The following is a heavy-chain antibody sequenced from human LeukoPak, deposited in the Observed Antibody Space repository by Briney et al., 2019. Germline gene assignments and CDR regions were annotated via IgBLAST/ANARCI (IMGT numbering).Heavy chain of an antibody. CDR1: GFTFSSYS. CDR2: ISSSSSYI. D-gene: IGHD3-9*01. Sequence: GGSLRLSCAASGFTFSSYSMNWVRQAPGKGLEWVSSISSSSSYIYYADSVKGRFTISRDNAKNSLYLQMNSLRAEDTAVYYCERRAGDFDWLLLPYYYYYGMDVWGQGTTVTVSS. V-gene: IGHV3-21*01. CDR3: ERRAGDFDWLLLPYYYYYGMDV. J-gene: IGHJ6*02.